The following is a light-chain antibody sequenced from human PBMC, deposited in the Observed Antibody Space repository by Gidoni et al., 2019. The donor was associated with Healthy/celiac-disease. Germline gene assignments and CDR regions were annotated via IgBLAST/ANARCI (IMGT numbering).Light chain of an antibody. CDR1: KLGDKY. CDR2: QDS. Sequence: SYELTQPPSVSVSPGQTASITCSGDKLGDKYACWYQQKPGQSPVLVIYQDSKRPSGIPERFSGSNSGNTATLTISGTQAMYEADYYCQAWDSSTYVVFGGGIKLTVL. V-gene: IGLV3-1*01. CDR3: QAWDSSTYVV. J-gene: IGLJ2*01.